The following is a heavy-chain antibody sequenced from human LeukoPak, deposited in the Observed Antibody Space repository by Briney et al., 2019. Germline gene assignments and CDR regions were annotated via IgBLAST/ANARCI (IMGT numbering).Heavy chain of an antibody. CDR3: AKDEWELTYYFDY. Sequence: GGSLRLSCAASGFTFSSYAMSWVRQAPGKGLEWVSAISGSGGSTYYADSVKGRFTIPRDNSKNTLYLQMNSLRAEDTAVYYCAKDEWELTYYFDYWGQGTLVTVSS. CDR1: GFTFSSYA. V-gene: IGHV3-23*01. D-gene: IGHD1-26*01. J-gene: IGHJ4*02. CDR2: ISGSGGST.